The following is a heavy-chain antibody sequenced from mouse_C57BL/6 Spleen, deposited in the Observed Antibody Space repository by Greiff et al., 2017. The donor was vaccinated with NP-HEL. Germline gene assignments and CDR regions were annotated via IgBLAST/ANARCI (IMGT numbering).Heavy chain of an antibody. CDR3: ARRGYDEDYYAMDY. CDR1: GFTFSDYY. D-gene: IGHD2-2*01. V-gene: IGHV5-12*01. Sequence: EVHLVESGGGLVQPGGSLKLSCAASGFTFSDYYMYWVRQTPEKRLEWVAYISNGGGSTYYPDTVKGRFTISRDNAKNTLYLQMSRLKSEDTAMYYCARRGYDEDYYAMDYWGQGTSVTVSS. J-gene: IGHJ4*01. CDR2: ISNGGGST.